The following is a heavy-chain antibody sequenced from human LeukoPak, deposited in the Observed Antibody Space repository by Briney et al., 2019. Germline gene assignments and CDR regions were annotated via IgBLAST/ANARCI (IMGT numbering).Heavy chain of an antibody. J-gene: IGHJ4*02. CDR1: GFTFSSYG. Sequence: PGRSLRLSCAASGFTFSSYGMHWVRQAPGKGLEWVAVISYDGSNKYYADSVKGRFTISRDNSKNTLYLQMNSLRAEDTAVYYCVKDRYDSSGYFPYYFDYWGQGTLVTVSS. D-gene: IGHD3-22*01. CDR2: ISYDGSNK. CDR3: VKDRYDSSGYFPYYFDY. V-gene: IGHV3-30*18.